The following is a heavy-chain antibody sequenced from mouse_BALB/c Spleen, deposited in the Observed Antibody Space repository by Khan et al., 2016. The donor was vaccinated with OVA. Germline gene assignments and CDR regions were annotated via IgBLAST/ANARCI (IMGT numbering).Heavy chain of an antibody. CDR2: ISSGDST. CDR3: ARDYWFAY. CDR1: GFTFSNYA. J-gene: IGHJ3*01. V-gene: IGHV5-6-5*01. Sequence: EVELVESEGGLVKPGGSLKLSCAASGFTFSNYAMSWVRQSPEKRLEWVASISSGDSTYYSDSVKGRFTISRDNARNILYLQMSSLRSEDTAMYYCARDYWFAYWGQGTLVTVSA.